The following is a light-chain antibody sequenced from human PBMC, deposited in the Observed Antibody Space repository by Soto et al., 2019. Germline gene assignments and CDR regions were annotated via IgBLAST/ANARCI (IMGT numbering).Light chain of an antibody. Sequence: DIVMTQSPDSLAVSLGERATINCKSSRSVLYSSNNKNHLAWYQQKAGQPPKLLITWVSARESGVPDRFSGSGSGTDFTLPISSLQAEDVAVYYCQQYYDIPFTFGPGTKVDLK. J-gene: IGKJ3*01. CDR1: RSVLYSSNNKNH. CDR2: WVS. CDR3: QQYYDIPFT. V-gene: IGKV4-1*01.